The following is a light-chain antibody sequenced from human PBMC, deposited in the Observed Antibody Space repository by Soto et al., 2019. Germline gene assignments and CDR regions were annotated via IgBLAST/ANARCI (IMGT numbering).Light chain of an antibody. CDR1: SGDVAGYNY. Sequence: QSVLTQPASVSGSPGQSISISCTGTSGDVAGYNYVSWYQQHPVKAPKLIIYDVTYRPSGVSNRFSGSKSGNTASLTISGLQAEDEADYYCSSYTSSNVIFGGGTKLTVL. J-gene: IGLJ2*01. CDR3: SSYTSSNVI. CDR2: DVT. V-gene: IGLV2-14*01.